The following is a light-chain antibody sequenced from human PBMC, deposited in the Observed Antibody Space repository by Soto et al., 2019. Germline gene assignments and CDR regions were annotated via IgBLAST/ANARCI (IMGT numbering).Light chain of an antibody. Sequence: VLTQSPSTLSLSPGERATLSCRASQSVSSYLAWYQQKPGQAPRLLSYDTSNSATGVPARFSGSGSGTDFTLTISSLEPEDFAVYYCQQSSNWWTFGQGTKVDI. V-gene: IGKV3-11*01. CDR1: QSVSSY. CDR3: QQSSNWWT. CDR2: DTS. J-gene: IGKJ1*01.